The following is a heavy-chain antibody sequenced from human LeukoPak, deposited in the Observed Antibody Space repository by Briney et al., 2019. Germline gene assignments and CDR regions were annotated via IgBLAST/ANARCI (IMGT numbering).Heavy chain of an antibody. V-gene: IGHV3-23*01. Sequence: GGSLRLSCAASGFTFSSYAMSWVRQAPGKGLEWVSATSGSGGSTYYADSVKGRFTISRDNSKNTLYLQMNSLRAEDTAVYYCAKGLYSSSSRFDYWGQGTLVTVSS. CDR2: TSGSGGST. J-gene: IGHJ4*02. CDR3: AKGLYSSSSRFDY. D-gene: IGHD6-6*01. CDR1: GFTFSSYA.